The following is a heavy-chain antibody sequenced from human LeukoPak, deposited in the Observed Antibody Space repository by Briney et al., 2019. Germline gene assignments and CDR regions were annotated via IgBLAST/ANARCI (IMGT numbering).Heavy chain of an antibody. J-gene: IGHJ3*02. D-gene: IGHD5-12*01. CDR2: MNPNSGNT. CDR1: GYTFTSYD. CDR3: ARAFSGLDAFDI. Sequence: ASVKVSCKASGYTFTSYDINWVRQATGQGLEWMGWMNPNSGNTGYAQKFQGRVTITRNTSISTAYMELSSLRSEDTAVYYCARAFSGLDAFDIWGQGTMVTVSS. V-gene: IGHV1-8*03.